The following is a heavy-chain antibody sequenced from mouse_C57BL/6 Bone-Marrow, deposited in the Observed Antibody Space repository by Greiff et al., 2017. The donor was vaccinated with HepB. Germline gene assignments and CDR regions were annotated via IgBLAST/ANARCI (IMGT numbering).Heavy chain of an antibody. CDR2: IDPSDSYT. D-gene: IGHD2-4*01. Sequence: QVQLQQPGAELVKPGASVKLSCKASGYTFTSYWMQWVKQRPGQGLEWIGEIDPSDSYTNYNQKFKGKATLTVDTSSSTAYMQLSSLTSEDSAVYYCARSRLLDYWGQGTTLTVSS. CDR1: GYTFTSYW. J-gene: IGHJ2*01. V-gene: IGHV1-50*01. CDR3: ARSRLLDY.